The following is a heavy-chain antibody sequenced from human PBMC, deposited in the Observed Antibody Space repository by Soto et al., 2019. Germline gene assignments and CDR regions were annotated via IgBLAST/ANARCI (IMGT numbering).Heavy chain of an antibody. CDR2: IKSKTDGGTT. CDR1: GFTFSNAW. D-gene: IGHD2-2*01. J-gene: IGHJ6*03. V-gene: IGHV3-15*01. CDR3: TTDNWGAIVVVPAVTYYYYMDV. Sequence: GGSLRLSCAASGFTFSNAWMSWVRQAPGKGLEWVGRIKSKTDGGTTDYAAPVKGRFTISRDDSKNTLYLQMNSLKTEDTAVYYCTTDNWGAIVVVPAVTYYYYMDVWGKGTTVTVSS.